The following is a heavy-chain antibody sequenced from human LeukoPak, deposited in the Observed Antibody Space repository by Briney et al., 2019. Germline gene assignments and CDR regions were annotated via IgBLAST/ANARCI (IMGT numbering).Heavy chain of an antibody. CDR1: GLTFSSYA. D-gene: IGHD4-11*01. CDR2: NSDSCSTK. CDR3: AKCFRKYSNYVGCYYYMDV. J-gene: IGHJ6*03. Sequence: PGGSLRLSCAASGLTFSSYAMSWVRQAPGKGLEGGSYNSDSCSTKFFADSAKGRFTIPRDNAKSCLLLQMNRLRAEDTAVYYFAKCFRKYSNYVGCYYYMDVWGKGTTVTVSS. V-gene: IGHV3-48*01.